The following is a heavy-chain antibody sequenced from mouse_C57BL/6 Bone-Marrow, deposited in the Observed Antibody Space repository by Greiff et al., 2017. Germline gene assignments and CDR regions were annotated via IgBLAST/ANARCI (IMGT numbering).Heavy chain of an antibody. CDR3: ARSIYYDYPYAMDY. CDR1: GYTFTDYY. Sequence: EVQLQESGPVLVKPGASVKMSCKASGYTFTDYYMNWVKQSHGKSLEWIGVINPYNGGTSYNQKFKGKATLTVDKSSSTAYMELNSLTSEDSAVYYCARSIYYDYPYAMDYWGQGTSVTVSS. D-gene: IGHD2-4*01. CDR2: INPYNGGT. V-gene: IGHV1-19*01. J-gene: IGHJ4*01.